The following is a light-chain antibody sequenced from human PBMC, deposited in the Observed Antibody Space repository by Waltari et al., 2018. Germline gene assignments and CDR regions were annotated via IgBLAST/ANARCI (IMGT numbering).Light chain of an antibody. V-gene: IGKV3-15*01. CDR1: QSVSSN. CDR2: DAS. CDR3: QQYNNWPPMT. J-gene: IGKJ1*01. Sequence: EVVMTQSPATLSVSPGERATISCRASQSVSSNLAWYQQKPGQAPRLLISDASTRATGIPARFSGSGSGTEFTLTISSLQSEDFAVYYCQQYNNWPPMTFGQGTKVEIK.